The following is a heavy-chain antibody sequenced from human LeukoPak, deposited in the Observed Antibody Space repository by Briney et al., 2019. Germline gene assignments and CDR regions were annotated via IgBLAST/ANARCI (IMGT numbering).Heavy chain of an antibody. CDR1: GGTFSSYA. CDR3: ARPGGGYNLPLDY. Sequence: SVTVSCKASGGTFSSYAISWVRQAPGQGLEWMGRIIPIFGTANYAQKFHGRVTITTDESPRTAYMELSSLRAEDTAVYYCARPGGGYNLPLDYWGQGTLVTVSS. CDR2: IIPIFGTA. J-gene: IGHJ4*02. D-gene: IGHD5-24*01. V-gene: IGHV1-69*05.